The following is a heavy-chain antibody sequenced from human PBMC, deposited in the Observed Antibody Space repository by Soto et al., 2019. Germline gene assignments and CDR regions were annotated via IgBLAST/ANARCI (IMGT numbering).Heavy chain of an antibody. D-gene: IGHD3-10*01. CDR1: GGTFSSYA. Sequence: SVKVSCKASGGTFSSYAISWVRQAPGQGLEWMGGIIPIFGTANYAQKFQGRVTITADESTSTAFMELSSLRSEDTAVYYCARRMVRGVIISEVNYYGMDVWGQGTTVTVSS. V-gene: IGHV1-69*01. J-gene: IGHJ6*02. CDR3: ARRMVRGVIISEVNYYGMDV. CDR2: IIPIFGTA.